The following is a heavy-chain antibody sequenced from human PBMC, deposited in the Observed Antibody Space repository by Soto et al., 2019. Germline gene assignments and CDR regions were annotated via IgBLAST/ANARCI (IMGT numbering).Heavy chain of an antibody. CDR1: GFTFSSYG. D-gene: IGHD6-13*01. Sequence: GGSLRLSCAASGFTFSSYGMNWVRQAPGKGLEWVSYISSSSSTIYYADSVEGRFTISRDNAKNSLYLQMNSLRAEDTAVYYCARHPERIAQIGWFDPWGQGTLVTVSS. V-gene: IGHV3-48*01. J-gene: IGHJ5*02. CDR2: ISSSSSTI. CDR3: ARHPERIAQIGWFDP.